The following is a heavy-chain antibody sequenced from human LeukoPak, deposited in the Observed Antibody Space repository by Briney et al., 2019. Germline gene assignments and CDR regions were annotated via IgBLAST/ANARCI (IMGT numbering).Heavy chain of an antibody. CDR2: IYSSGST. Sequence: SETLSLTCTVSGGSINSYYWSWIRQPAGKGLEWIGRIYSSGSTNYNPSLKSRVSMSVDTSKNQFSLKLTSVTAADTAVYYCARGGKATVVTMWGQGILVTVCS. V-gene: IGHV4-4*07. J-gene: IGHJ4*02. D-gene: IGHD4-23*01. CDR3: ARGGKATVVTM. CDR1: GGSINSYY.